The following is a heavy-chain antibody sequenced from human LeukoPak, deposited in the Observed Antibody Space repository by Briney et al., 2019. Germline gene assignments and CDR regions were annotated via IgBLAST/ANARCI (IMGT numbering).Heavy chain of an antibody. V-gene: IGHV4-59*08. D-gene: IGHD3-10*01. Sequence: PSETLSLTCTVSGGSISRDYWSWIRQPPGKRLDWIAYVYYSGSTTYNPSLKSRVTISTDTSQNQFSLKLSFVTAADTAVYYCARTYYYGSGSYYLRAFDIWGQGTMVTVSS. CDR1: GGSISRDY. CDR3: ARTYYYGSGSYYLRAFDI. J-gene: IGHJ3*02. CDR2: VYYSGST.